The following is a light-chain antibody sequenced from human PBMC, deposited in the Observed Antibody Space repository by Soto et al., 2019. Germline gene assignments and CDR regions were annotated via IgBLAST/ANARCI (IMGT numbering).Light chain of an antibody. J-gene: IGKJ2*01. V-gene: IGKV3-11*01. Sequence: EIVLTQSPATLSLSPGERATLSCRASQSVSSYLAWYQQNTGQAPRFLIYDASHRATGIPARFSGSGSGTDFTLIISSLEPEDFAVYYCQQRSNWPPTFGQGTKLEIK. CDR1: QSVSSY. CDR2: DAS. CDR3: QQRSNWPPT.